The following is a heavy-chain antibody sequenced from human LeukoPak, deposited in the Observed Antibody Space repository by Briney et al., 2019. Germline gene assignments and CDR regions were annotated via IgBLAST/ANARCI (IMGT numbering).Heavy chain of an antibody. D-gene: IGHD2-8*01. V-gene: IGHV1-2*02. CDR1: GYTFTGYY. J-gene: IGHJ4*02. Sequence: ASVKVSCKASGYTFTGYYMHWVRQAPGQGLEWMGWINPNSGGTNYAQKFQGRVTMTRDTSISTAYMELSRLRSDHTAVYYCARGPNQYCTNGVCCVFPDFDYWGQGTLVTVSS. CDR3: ARGPNQYCTNGVCCVFPDFDY. CDR2: INPNSGGT.